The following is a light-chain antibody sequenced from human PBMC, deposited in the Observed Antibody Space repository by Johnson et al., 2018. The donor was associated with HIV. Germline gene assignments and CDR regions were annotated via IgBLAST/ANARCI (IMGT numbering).Light chain of an antibody. CDR3: GTWDSSLSAGV. Sequence: QSVLTQPPSVSAAPGQTVTIPCSGNSSNIGNNSVSWCQRLPGTAPKLLIYDNNKRPSALPDRFYGSKSGTSATLAITGLQTGDEADYYCGTWDSSLSAGVFGTGTTVTVL. CDR2: DNN. V-gene: IGLV1-51*01. CDR1: SSNIGNNS. J-gene: IGLJ1*01.